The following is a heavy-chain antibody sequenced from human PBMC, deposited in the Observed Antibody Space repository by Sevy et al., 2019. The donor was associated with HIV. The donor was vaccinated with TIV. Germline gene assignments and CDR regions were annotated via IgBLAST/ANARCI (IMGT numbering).Heavy chain of an antibody. CDR3: ARAYCSSTSCNTRYDAFDI. V-gene: IGHV3-66*01. J-gene: IGHJ3*02. CDR1: GFTVSSNY. Sequence: GSLRLSCAASGFTVSSNYMNWVRQAPGKGLEWVSVFYSGGSTYYADSVKDRFTISRDNSKNTLYLQMNSLRAEDTAVYYCARAYCSSTSCNTRYDAFDIWGQGTMVTVSS. D-gene: IGHD2-2*02. CDR2: FYSGGST.